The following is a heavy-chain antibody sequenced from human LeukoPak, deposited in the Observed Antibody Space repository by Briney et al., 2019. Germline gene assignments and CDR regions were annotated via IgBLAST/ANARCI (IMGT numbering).Heavy chain of an antibody. J-gene: IGHJ4*02. V-gene: IGHV4-31*03. Sequence: NSSETLSLTCTVSGGSISSGGYYWNWIRQHPGKGLEWIGYISYSGSTSYNPSLQSRLTISVDTSKNQFSLRLSSVTAADTAVYYCARRKYFDYWGQGTLVTVSS. CDR1: GGSISSGGYY. CDR3: ARRKYFDY. CDR2: ISYSGST.